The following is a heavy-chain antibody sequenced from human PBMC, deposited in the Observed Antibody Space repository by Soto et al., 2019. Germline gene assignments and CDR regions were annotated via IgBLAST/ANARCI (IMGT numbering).Heavy chain of an antibody. CDR3: ANALGLYYFDY. CDR2: INPNSGNT. D-gene: IGHD2-8*01. J-gene: IGHJ4*02. Sequence: ASVKVSCKASGYTFTNYDINWVRQATGQGLECMGWINPNSGNTGYAQKFQGRVTITRDTSTSTAYMELSSLRSEDTAVYYCANALGLYYFDYWGQGTLVTVSS. V-gene: IGHV1-8*01. CDR1: GYTFTNYD.